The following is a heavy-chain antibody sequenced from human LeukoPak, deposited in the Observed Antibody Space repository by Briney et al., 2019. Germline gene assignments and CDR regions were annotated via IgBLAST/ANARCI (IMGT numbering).Heavy chain of an antibody. CDR1: GFTFDDYG. V-gene: IGHV3-20*04. Sequence: GGSLRLSCAASGFTFDDYGMSWVRQAPGKGLEWVSGINWNGGSTGYADSVKGRFTISRDNAHQSLYLEMSSLSTEDTAVYYCARGVNSDFWGQGTLVTVSS. CDR2: INWNGGST. D-gene: IGHD5-24*01. CDR3: ARGVNSDF. J-gene: IGHJ4*02.